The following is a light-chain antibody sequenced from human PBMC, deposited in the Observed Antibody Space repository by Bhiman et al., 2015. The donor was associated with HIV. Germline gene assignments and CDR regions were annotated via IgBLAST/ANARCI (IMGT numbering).Light chain of an antibody. CDR2: GNS. CDR3: QSYDNSLSGTYWV. Sequence: QSVLTQPPSVSGAPGQRVTISCTGSSSNTGAGYDVHWYQQLPGTAPKLLIYGNSNRPSGVPDRFSGSKSGTSASLAITGLQAEDEADYYCQSYDNSLSGTYWVFGGGTKLTVL. V-gene: IGLV1-40*01. CDR1: SSNTGAGYD. J-gene: IGLJ3*02.